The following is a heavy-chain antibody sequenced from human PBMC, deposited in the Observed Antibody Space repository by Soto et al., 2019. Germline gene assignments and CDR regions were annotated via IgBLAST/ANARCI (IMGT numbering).Heavy chain of an antibody. D-gene: IGHD3-10*01. J-gene: IGHJ5*02. Sequence: GGSLRLSCAASGFTFSSYWMHWVRQAPGKGLVWVSRINSDGSSTSYADSVKGRFTISRDNAKNTLYLQMNSLRAEDTAVYYCAVLWFGELPNWFDPWGQGTLVTVSS. CDR2: INSDGSST. V-gene: IGHV3-74*01. CDR3: AVLWFGELPNWFDP. CDR1: GFTFSSYW.